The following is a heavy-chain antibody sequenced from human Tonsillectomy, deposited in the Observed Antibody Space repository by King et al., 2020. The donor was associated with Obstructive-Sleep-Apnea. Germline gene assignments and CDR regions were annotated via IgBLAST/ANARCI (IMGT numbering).Heavy chain of an antibody. D-gene: IGHD4-11*01. CDR3: ARTTDYSDYEAY. CDR2: FSYNGKT. J-gene: IGHJ4*02. V-gene: IGHV4-31*03. CDR1: GASVGSGNYY. Sequence: VQLQESGPGLVKPSQPLSLTCTVSGASVGSGNYYWGWIRQHPGKGLEWIGCFSYNGKTYYNPSLQTRVSISLDTAENQFSLKVNSVTAADTAIYYCARTTDYSDYEAYWGQGILVTVSS.